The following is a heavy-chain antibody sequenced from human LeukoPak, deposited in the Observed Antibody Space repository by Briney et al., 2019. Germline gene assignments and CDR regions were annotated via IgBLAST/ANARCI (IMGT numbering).Heavy chain of an antibody. V-gene: IGHV1-69*13. CDR1: GGTFSSYA. CDR2: IIPIFGTA. D-gene: IGHD1-26*01. Sequence: ASVKVSCMASGGTFSSYAISWVRQAPGQGLEWMGGIIPIFGTANYAQKFQGRVTITADESTSTAYMELSSLRSEDTAVYYCAGSIVGATEYYFGYWGQGTLVTVSS. CDR3: AGSIVGATEYYFGY. J-gene: IGHJ4*02.